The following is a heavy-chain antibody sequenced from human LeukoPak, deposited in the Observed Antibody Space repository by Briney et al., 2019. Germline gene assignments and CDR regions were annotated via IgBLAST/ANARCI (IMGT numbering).Heavy chain of an antibody. D-gene: IGHD6-13*01. CDR1: GGSFSGYY. CDR2: INHSGST. J-gene: IGHJ4*02. CDR3: ARLVGSNWYHEVLLARDS. Sequence: SETLSLTCAVYGGSFSGYYWIWIRQPPGKGLEWIGEINHSGSTNYNPSLKSRVTISVDTSKNQFSLKLSSVTAADTAVYYCARLVGSNWYHEVLLARDSWGQGTLVTVSS. V-gene: IGHV4-34*01.